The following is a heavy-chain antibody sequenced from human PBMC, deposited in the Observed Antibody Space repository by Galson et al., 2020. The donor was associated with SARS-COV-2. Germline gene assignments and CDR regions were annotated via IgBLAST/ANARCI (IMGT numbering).Heavy chain of an antibody. J-gene: IGHJ3*02. Sequence: SVPLSLTCAVSGPSLSSGSYSWNWLPQPPGKGLEWIGYLSHRRGTYYNPSLKSRVTISGDGSKNQFSLRLSAVTAADTAVYYCARLHYGEYAPEAFDIWGPGTRVTVAS. D-gene: IGHD4-17*01. CDR2: LSHRRGT. CDR1: GPSLSSGSYS. V-gene: IGHV4-30-2*01. CDR3: ARLHYGEYAPEAFDI.